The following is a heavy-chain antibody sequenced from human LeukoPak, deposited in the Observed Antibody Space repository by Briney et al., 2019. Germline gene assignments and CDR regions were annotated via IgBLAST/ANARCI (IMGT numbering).Heavy chain of an antibody. CDR3: AKGVRYSSGCLDY. Sequence: PGGSLRLSCAASGFTFSSYGMHWVRQAPGKGLEWVAVISYDGSNKYYADSVKGRFTISRDNSKNTLYLQMNSLRAEDTAVYYCAKGVRYSSGCLDYWGQGTLVTVSS. D-gene: IGHD6-19*01. V-gene: IGHV3-30*18. CDR2: ISYDGSNK. J-gene: IGHJ4*02. CDR1: GFTFSSYG.